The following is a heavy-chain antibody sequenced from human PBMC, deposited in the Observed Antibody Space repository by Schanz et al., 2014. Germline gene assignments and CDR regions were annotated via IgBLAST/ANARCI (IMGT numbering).Heavy chain of an antibody. CDR1: GFTFSNYNM. D-gene: IGHD2-8*01. J-gene: IGHJ4*02. CDR2: IHHSGGT. CDR3: AREWSSFDY. V-gene: IGHV4-4*02. Sequence: VQLVESGGGLVQPGGSLRLSCEASGFTFSNYNMNWVRQAPGKGLEWIGEIHHSGGTIYNPSLKSRVTISVDTSKNHFSLKLISVAAADTAVYYCAREWSSFDYWGQGTLVTVSS.